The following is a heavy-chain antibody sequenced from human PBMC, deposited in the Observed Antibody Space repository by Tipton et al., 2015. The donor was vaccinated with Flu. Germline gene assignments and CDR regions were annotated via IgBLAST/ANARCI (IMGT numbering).Heavy chain of an antibody. CDR1: GGSISSYY. J-gene: IGHJ5*02. CDR3: ARDFYDSSGYPRFDP. Sequence: TLSLTCTASGGSISSYYWSWIRQPAGKGLEWIGRIYTSGSTNYNPSLKSRVTMSVDTSKNQFSLKLSSVTAADTAVYYCARDFYDSSGYPRFDPWGQGTLVTVSS. CDR2: IYTSGST. D-gene: IGHD3-22*01. V-gene: IGHV4-4*07.